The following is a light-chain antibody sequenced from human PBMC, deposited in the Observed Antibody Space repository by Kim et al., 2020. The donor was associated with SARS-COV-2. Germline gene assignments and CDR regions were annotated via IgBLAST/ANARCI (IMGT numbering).Light chain of an antibody. J-gene: IGLJ2*01. CDR1: SSDVGGYNY. Sequence: QSVTISCTGTSSDVGGYNYVSWYPQRPGKAPKLMIYDVSKRPSGVPDRFSGSKSGNTASLTISGLQAEDEADYYCCSYVGSYTLVFGGGTQLTVL. CDR2: DVS. V-gene: IGLV2-11*01. CDR3: CSYVGSYTLV.